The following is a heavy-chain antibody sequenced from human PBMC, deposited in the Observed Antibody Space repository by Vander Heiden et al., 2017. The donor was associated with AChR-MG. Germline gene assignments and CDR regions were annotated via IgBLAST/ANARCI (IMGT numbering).Heavy chain of an antibody. Sequence: EVPLVESGGGLVQPGGPLRLSRAAPGFPLSGDSMNGVRQAPGKGLGWVSYISSSSRTIYYADSVKGRFTISRDNAKNSLYLQMNSLRDEDTAVYYCARDLPSAGLPFDIWGQGTMVTVSS. D-gene: IGHD6-19*01. CDR2: ISSSSRTI. J-gene: IGHJ3*02. V-gene: IGHV3-48*02. CDR3: ARDLPSAGLPFDI. CDR1: GFPLSGDS.